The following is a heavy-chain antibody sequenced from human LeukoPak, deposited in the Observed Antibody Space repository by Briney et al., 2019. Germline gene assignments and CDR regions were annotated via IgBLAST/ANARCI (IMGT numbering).Heavy chain of an antibody. CDR3: ARLPYGYDAFDI. V-gene: IGHV4-34*01. J-gene: IGHJ3*02. D-gene: IGHD4-17*01. Sequence: PSETLSLTCAVYGGSFSGYYWSWIRQPPGKGLEWIGEINHSGSTNYNPSLKSRVTISVDTSKNQFSLKLSSVTAADTAVYYCARLPYGYDAFDIWGQGTMVTVSS. CDR1: GGSFSGYY. CDR2: INHSGST.